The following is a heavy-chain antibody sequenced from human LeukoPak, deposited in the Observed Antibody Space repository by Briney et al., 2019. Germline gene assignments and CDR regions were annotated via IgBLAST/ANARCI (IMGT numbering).Heavy chain of an antibody. CDR3: AKTNYFDSSGDKPYTTHFDY. Sequence: GGSLRLSCAASGFTVSSNYMSWVRQAPGKGLEWVSVIYSGGSTYYAESVKGRFTISRDISKNTLFLQMDSLRAEDTAIYYCAKTNYFDSSGDKPYTTHFDYWGQGTLVTVSS. D-gene: IGHD3-22*01. CDR1: GFTVSSNY. V-gene: IGHV3-53*01. J-gene: IGHJ4*02. CDR2: IYSGGST.